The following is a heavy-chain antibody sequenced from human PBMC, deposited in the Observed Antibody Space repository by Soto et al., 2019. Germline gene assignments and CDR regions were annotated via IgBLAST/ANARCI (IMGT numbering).Heavy chain of an antibody. D-gene: IGHD3-3*01. Sequence: SETLSLTCAVYGGSFSGYYWSWIRQPPGKGLEWIGEINHSGSTNYNPSLKSRVTISVDTSKNQFSLKLSSVTAADTAVYYCARGGSITIFGVVIIYYYYGMDVWGQGTTVTV. V-gene: IGHV4-34*01. J-gene: IGHJ6*02. CDR1: GGSFSGYY. CDR2: INHSGST. CDR3: ARGGSITIFGVVIIYYYYGMDV.